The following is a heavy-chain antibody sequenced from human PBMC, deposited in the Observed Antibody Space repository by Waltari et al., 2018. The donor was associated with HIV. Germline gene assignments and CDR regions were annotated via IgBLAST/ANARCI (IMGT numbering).Heavy chain of an antibody. D-gene: IGHD3-22*01. CDR1: GGSIRSSSYY. V-gene: IGHV4-39*01. CDR3: ARLTYYYDSSGSGWFDP. J-gene: IGHJ5*02. CDR2: IYYSGST. Sequence: QLQLQESGPGLVKPSETLSLTCTVSGGSIRSSSYYWGWLRQPPGKGLEWVGSIYYSGSTYYNPSLKSRVTISVDTSKNQFSLKLSSVTAADTAVYYCARLTYYYDSSGSGWFDPWGQGTLVTVSS.